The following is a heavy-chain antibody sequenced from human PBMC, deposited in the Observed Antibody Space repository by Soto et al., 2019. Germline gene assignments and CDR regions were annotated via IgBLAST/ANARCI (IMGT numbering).Heavy chain of an antibody. CDR1: GGSISSSSYY. J-gene: IGHJ5*02. V-gene: IGHV4-39*07. CDR3: ARGIVVVVAATRFHP. CDR2: INHSGST. D-gene: IGHD2-15*01. Sequence: SETLSLTCTVSGGSISSSSYYWGWIRQPPGKGLEWIGRINHSGSTNYNPSLKSRVTISVDTSKNQFSLKLSSVTAADTAVYYCARGIVVVVAATRFHPWGQGTLVTVSS.